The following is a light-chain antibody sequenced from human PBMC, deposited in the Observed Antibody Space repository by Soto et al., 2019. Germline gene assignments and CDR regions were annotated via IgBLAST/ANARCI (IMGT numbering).Light chain of an antibody. V-gene: IGLV1-40*01. CDR3: HSYDSSLRGFYV. Sequence: QLVLTQPPSVSGAPGQRVTISCTGSRSNIGAGYDVYWYLQLPGTAPKLLIYGDNNRPSGVPDRFSASKSGTSASLAITGLQAADEADYYCHSYDSSLRGFYVFGPGTQLTVL. CDR2: GDN. J-gene: IGLJ7*01. CDR1: RSNIGAGYD.